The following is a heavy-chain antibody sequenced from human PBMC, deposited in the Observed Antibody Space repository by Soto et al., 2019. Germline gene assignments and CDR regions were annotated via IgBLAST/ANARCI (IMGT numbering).Heavy chain of an antibody. CDR2: INHSGST. D-gene: IGHD1-26*01. CDR3: ARVGQWELRSLDY. Sequence: QVQLQQWGAGLLKPSETLSLTCAVYGGSFSGYYWSWIRQPPGKGLEWIGEINHSGSTNYNPSLKSRVTISVDTSKNQFSLKLSSVTAADTAVYYFARVGQWELRSLDYWGPGTLVTVSS. J-gene: IGHJ4*02. CDR1: GGSFSGYY. V-gene: IGHV4-34*01.